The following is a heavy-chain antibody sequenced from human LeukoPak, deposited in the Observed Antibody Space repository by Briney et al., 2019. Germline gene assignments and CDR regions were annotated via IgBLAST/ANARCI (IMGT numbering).Heavy chain of an antibody. V-gene: IGHV3-23*01. D-gene: IGHD7-27*01. Sequence: GGSLRLSCAASGFTFSSYTMSWVRQAPGKGLEWVSTFTTSDGNTYYADSVKGRFTVSRDNSKNTLYLQMNSLRAEDTAVYYCAKDGGLWVSAHWGDSWGRGTLVTVSS. CDR1: GFTFSSYT. J-gene: IGHJ4*02. CDR2: FTTSDGNT. CDR3: AKDGGLWVSAHWGDS.